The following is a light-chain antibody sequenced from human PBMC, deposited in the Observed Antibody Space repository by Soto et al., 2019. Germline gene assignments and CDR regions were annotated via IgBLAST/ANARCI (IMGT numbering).Light chain of an antibody. CDR3: QQSYGTPLT. V-gene: IGKV1-39*01. CDR2: AAS. CDR1: QSISNY. J-gene: IGKJ4*01. Sequence: DMEMTQSPSSLSASVGDRVTITCRASQSISNYLNWYQHKRGKVPQLLIYAASSLQRGVPTRFSGSGSGTDFTRTINSLQPEDFATYYCQQSYGTPLTFGGGTKIEIK.